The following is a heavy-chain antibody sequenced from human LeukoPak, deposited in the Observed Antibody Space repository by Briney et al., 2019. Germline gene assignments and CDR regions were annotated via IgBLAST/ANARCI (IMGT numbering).Heavy chain of an antibody. Sequence: SETLSLTCTVSGASISSSGYYWGWIRQPPGKGLEWIGSSNYSGSTNYNPSLKSRVTISVDTSKNQFSLKLSSVTAADTAVYYCASLSGSYAYWGQGTLVTVSS. J-gene: IGHJ4*02. V-gene: IGHV4-39*07. D-gene: IGHD1-26*01. CDR1: GASISSSGYY. CDR2: SNYSGST. CDR3: ASLSGSYAY.